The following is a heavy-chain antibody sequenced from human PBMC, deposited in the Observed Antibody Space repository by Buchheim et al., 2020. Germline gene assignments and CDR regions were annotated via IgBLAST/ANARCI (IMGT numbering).Heavy chain of an antibody. CDR3: ARADGSGYFYYFDY. Sequence: QVQLVESGGGVVQPGRSLRLSCAASGFTFSSYGMHWVRQAPGKGLEWVAVIWYDGSNKYYADSVKGRFTISRDNSKNTLYLQMNSLRAEDTAVYYCARADGSGYFYYFDYWGQGTL. CDR1: GFTFSSYG. D-gene: IGHD3-22*01. J-gene: IGHJ4*02. V-gene: IGHV3-33*01. CDR2: IWYDGSNK.